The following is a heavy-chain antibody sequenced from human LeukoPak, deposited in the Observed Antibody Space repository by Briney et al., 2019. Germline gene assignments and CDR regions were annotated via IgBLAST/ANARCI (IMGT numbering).Heavy chain of an antibody. CDR1: GFTFSSYG. Sequence: GGSLRLSCAASGFTFSSYGMHWVRQAPGKGLEWVAVISYDGSNKYYADSVKGRFTISRDNSKNTLCLQMNSLRAEDTAVYYCAKEKLTAAFGNWFDPWGQGTLVTVSS. CDR2: ISYDGSNK. D-gene: IGHD6-13*01. J-gene: IGHJ5*02. V-gene: IGHV3-30*18. CDR3: AKEKLTAAFGNWFDP.